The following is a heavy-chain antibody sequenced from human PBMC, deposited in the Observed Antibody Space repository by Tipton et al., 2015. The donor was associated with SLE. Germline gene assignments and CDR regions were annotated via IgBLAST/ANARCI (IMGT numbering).Heavy chain of an antibody. CDR2: INPHSGGT. Sequence: QSGAEVKKPGASVKVSCKASRYTFTGYYIYWVRQAPGQGLEWMGWINPHSGGTKYAQEFQGRVSMTRDTAITTAYMELSRLRSDDMAIYCCGRWVDGAIALDIWGQGTVVKVSS. J-gene: IGHJ3*02. CDR3: GRWVDGAIALDI. CDR1: RYTFTGYY. V-gene: IGHV1-2*02. D-gene: IGHD2-15*01.